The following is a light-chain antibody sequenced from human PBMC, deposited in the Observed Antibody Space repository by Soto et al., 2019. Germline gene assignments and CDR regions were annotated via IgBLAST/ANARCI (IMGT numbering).Light chain of an antibody. CDR2: GAS. J-gene: IGKJ1*01. CDR3: QHYDTSPIT. Sequence: EIVSTQSPGTLSLSTGERATLSCRASQSVSGSRLAWYQQKPGQAPRLLIYGASNRATGIPDRFSGGGSGTDFTLTISRLAPEDFALYYCQHYDTSPITFGQGTKVDIK. V-gene: IGKV3-20*01. CDR1: QSVSGSR.